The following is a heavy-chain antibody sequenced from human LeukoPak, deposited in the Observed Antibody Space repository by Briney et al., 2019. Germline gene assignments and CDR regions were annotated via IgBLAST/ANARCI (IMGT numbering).Heavy chain of an antibody. CDR3: ARARGPLGYCSGGSCSVPRTYYYYYMDV. Sequence: ASVKVSCKASGYTFTSYYMHWVRQAPGQGLEWMGIINPSGGSTSCAQKFQGRVTMTRDMSTSTVYMELRSLRSDDTAVYYCARARGPLGYCSGGSCSVPRTYYYYYMDVWGKGTTVTISS. CDR2: INPSGGST. D-gene: IGHD2-15*01. V-gene: IGHV1-46*01. J-gene: IGHJ6*03. CDR1: GYTFTSYY.